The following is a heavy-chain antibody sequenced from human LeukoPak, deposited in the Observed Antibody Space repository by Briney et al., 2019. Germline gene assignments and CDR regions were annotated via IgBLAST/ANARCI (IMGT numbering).Heavy chain of an antibody. CDR2: ISSSSSTI. D-gene: IGHD6-13*01. V-gene: IGHV3-48*04. Sequence: GGSLRLSCAASGFTFSSYSMNWVRQAPGKGLEWVSYISSSSSTIYYADSVKGRFTIYRDNAKNSLYLQMNSLRAEDTAVYYCAREGSSSWYGGDYWGQETLVTVSS. CDR1: GFTFSSYS. CDR3: AREGSSSWYGGDY. J-gene: IGHJ4*02.